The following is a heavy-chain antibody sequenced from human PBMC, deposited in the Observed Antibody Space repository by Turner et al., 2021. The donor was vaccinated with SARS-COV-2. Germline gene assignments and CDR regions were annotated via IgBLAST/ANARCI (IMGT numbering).Heavy chain of an antibody. J-gene: IGHJ5*02. CDR3: ARARGVDYYDSSGQRFDP. CDR1: GGTFNTYA. CDR2: IIPIFGTA. D-gene: IGHD3-22*01. V-gene: IGHV1-69*01. Sequence: QVQLVQPGAEVKKPGSSVKVSCKASGGTFNTYAISWVLQAPGQGMEWMGGIIPIFGTANYAQKFHGRVTITADESTGTAYMELSSLRSEDTAVYYCARARGVDYYDSSGQRFDPWGQGTLVTVSS.